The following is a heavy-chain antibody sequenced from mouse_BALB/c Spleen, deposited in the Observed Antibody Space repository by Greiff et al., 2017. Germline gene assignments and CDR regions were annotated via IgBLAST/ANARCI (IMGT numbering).Heavy chain of an antibody. Sequence: EVKLVESGGGLVQPGGSRKLSCAASGFTFSSFGMHWVRQAPEKGLEWVAYISSGSSTIYYADTVKGRFTISRDNPKNTLFLQMTSLRSEDTAMYYCARSLTGTGAMDYWGQGTSVTVSS. CDR2: ISSGSSTI. J-gene: IGHJ4*01. D-gene: IGHD4-1*01. CDR3: ARSLTGTGAMDY. V-gene: IGHV5-17*02. CDR1: GFTFSSFG.